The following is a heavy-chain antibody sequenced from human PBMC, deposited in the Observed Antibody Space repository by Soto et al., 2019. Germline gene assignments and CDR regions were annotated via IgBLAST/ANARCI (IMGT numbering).Heavy chain of an antibody. D-gene: IGHD5-12*01. J-gene: IGHJ4*02. CDR3: ARHGLQIVATIFDY. Sequence: SETLSLTCTVSGGSISSSSYYWGWIRQPPGKGLEWIGSIYYSGSTYYNPSLKSRVTISVDTSKNQFSLKLSSVTAADTAVYYCARHGLQIVATIFDYWGQGTLVTVSS. CDR1: GGSISSSSYY. V-gene: IGHV4-39*01. CDR2: IYYSGST.